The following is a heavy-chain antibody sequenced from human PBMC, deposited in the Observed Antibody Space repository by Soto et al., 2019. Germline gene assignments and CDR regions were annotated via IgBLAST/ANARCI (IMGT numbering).Heavy chain of an antibody. V-gene: IGHV4-31*03. Sequence: NPSETLSLTCTVSGDSVNSGGYYWSWIRQHPGKGLEWIGYIYHSGNTYYNPSLKSRVTISVDTSKNQFSLKLKSVTAADTAVYYCARDTYYYDSSGYYYDVRTFDIWGQGTMVTVSS. D-gene: IGHD3-22*01. CDR1: GDSVNSGGYY. CDR3: ARDTYYYDSSGYYYDVRTFDI. J-gene: IGHJ3*02. CDR2: IYHSGNT.